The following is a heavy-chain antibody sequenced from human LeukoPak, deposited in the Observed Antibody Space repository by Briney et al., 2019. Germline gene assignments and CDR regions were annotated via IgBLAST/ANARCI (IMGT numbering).Heavy chain of an antibody. CDR1: GGSFSGYY. V-gene: IGHV4-34*01. D-gene: IGHD3-22*01. CDR3: ARESPDYYDISGGNWFDP. Sequence: SETLSLTCAVYGGSFSGYYWSWIRQPPGKGLEWIGEINHSGSTNYNPSLKSRVTISVDTSKNQFSLKLSSVTAADTAVYYCARESPDYYDISGGNWFDPWGQGTLVTVSS. CDR2: INHSGST. J-gene: IGHJ5*02.